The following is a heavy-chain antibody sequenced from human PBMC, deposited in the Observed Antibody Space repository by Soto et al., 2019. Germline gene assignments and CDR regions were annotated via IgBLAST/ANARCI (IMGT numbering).Heavy chain of an antibody. CDR2: IKSRTDGDTA. V-gene: IGHV3-15*01. D-gene: IGHD4-17*01. CDR3: SPGLRWTSTDDY. J-gene: IGHJ4*02. CDR1: GFTFSDAW. Sequence: EVQLVESGGDLVEPGGSLRLSCAASGFTFSDAWMRWVRQAPGKGLEWVGRIKSRTDGDTAEYAAPVKCRFTISRDDSKNTLYLQMNSLKTEDTAVYYCSPGLRWTSTDDYGGQGTLVTVS.